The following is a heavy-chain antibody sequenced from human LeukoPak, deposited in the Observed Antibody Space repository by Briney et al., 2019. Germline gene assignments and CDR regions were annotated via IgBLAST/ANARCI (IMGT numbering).Heavy chain of an antibody. Sequence: SGGSLRLSCISSGLTYNRDWMGWLRQAPGKGLEWLAHIKPDESRIFYADSVKGRFTVSRDNAKNTLYLQVNNLRAEDTAVYFCAGRHCSDGGCYFAGADPFDYWGQGTLVTVSS. CDR2: IKPDESRI. CDR3: AGRHCSDGGCYFAGADPFDY. CDR1: GLTYNRDW. V-gene: IGHV3-7*01. J-gene: IGHJ4*02. D-gene: IGHD2-15*01.